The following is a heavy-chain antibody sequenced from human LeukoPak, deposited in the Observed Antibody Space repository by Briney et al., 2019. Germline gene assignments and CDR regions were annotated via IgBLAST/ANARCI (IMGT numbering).Heavy chain of an antibody. CDR1: GDTFTTYG. CDR2: ISGYNGNT. D-gene: IGHD2-15*01. V-gene: IGHV1-18*01. J-gene: IGHJ4*02. CDR3: ARGLSCSGNTCYAAHFDS. Sequence: GASVKVSCEASGDTFTTYGITWVRQAPGQGLEWMGWISGYNGNTEYTQKFQGRVAMTRDTSTSTAYMELRSLRSDDTAVYYCARGLSCSGNTCYAAHFDSWGQGTLVTVSS.